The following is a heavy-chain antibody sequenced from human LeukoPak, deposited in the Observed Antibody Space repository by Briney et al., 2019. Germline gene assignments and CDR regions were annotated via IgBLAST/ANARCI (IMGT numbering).Heavy chain of an antibody. D-gene: IGHD5-18*01. CDR2: ISWDGGST. CDR1: GFTFDDYT. CDR3: AKDFGGGYSYGLDY. J-gene: IGHJ4*02. Sequence: GGSLRLSCAASGFTFDDYTMHWVRQAPGKGLEWVSLISWDGGSTYYADSVKGRFTISRDNSKNSLYLQMNSLRTEDTALYYCAKDFGGGYSYGLDYWGQGTLVTVSS. V-gene: IGHV3-43*01.